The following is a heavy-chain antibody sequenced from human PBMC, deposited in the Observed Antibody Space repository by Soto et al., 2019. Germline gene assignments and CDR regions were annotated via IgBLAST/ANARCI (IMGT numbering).Heavy chain of an antibody. Sequence: SVKVSCKASGGTFSSYAISWGRQAPGQGLEWMGGIIPIFGRANYAQKFQGRVTITADDSTSTAYMELSSLRSEDTAVSYCASLDIVVVVAAISDYCYVLDVWTQGNTDTVAS. D-gene: IGHD2-15*01. CDR2: IIPIFGRA. CDR1: GGTFSSYA. J-gene: IGHJ6*02. V-gene: IGHV1-69*13. CDR3: ASLDIVVVVAAISDYCYVLDV.